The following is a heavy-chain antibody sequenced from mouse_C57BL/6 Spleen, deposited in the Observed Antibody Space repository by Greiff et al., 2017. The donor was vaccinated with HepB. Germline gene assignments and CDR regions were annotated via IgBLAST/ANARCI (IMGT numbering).Heavy chain of an antibody. CDR1: GFTFPCYC. CDR2: INPSNGGT. V-gene: IGHV1-53*01. CDR3: ARRERGDYFDY. Sequence: QVQLQPPGSVLVIPVSSVKLSCKASGFTFPCYCMHWVTQSPGQGLEWIGIINPSNGGTNYNEKFKSKATLTVDKSSSTAYMQLSSLTSEDSAVYYCARRERGDYFDYWGQGTTLTVSS. J-gene: IGHJ2*01.